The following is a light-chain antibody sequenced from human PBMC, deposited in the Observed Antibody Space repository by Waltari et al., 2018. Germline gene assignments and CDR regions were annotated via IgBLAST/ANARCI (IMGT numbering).Light chain of an antibody. CDR3: QLYGSSPPWT. J-gene: IGKJ1*01. CDR1: QSVNINY. Sequence: EIVLTQSPGTLSLSPGERATLSCSASQSVNINYLAWYQKKPGQAPRLLMYGASSRATGIPDRFSGSGYGTDFTLTISTLEPEDFAAYYCQLYGSSPPWTFGQGTKVEIK. CDR2: GAS. V-gene: IGKV3-20*01.